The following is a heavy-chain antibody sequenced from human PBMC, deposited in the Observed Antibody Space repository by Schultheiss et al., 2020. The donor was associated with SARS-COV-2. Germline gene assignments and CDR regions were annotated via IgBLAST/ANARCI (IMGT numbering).Heavy chain of an antibody. D-gene: IGHD5-18*01. Sequence: GGSLRLSCAASGFTFSSYAMHWVRQAPGKGLEWVAVISYDGSNKYYADSVKGRFTLSRDNSKNTQYLQMNSLRAEDTAVYYCARDQLDTAMVFDYWGQGTLVTVSS. CDR2: ISYDGSNK. CDR1: GFTFSSYA. CDR3: ARDQLDTAMVFDY. J-gene: IGHJ4*02. V-gene: IGHV3-30*04.